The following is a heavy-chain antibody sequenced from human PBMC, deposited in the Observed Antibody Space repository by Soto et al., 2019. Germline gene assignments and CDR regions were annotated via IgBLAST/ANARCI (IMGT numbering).Heavy chain of an antibody. CDR1: GGSISSSSYY. CDR2: IYYSGST. V-gene: IGHV4-39*01. CDR3: ARHVVGCSSTSCYYYYYYYMDV. J-gene: IGHJ6*03. D-gene: IGHD2-2*01. Sequence: PSETLSLTCTVSGGSISSSSYYWGWIRQPPGKGLEWIGSIYYSGSTYYNPSLKSRVTISVDTSKNQFSLKLSSVTAADTAVYYCARHVVGCSSTSCYYYYYYYMDVWGKGTTVTVSS.